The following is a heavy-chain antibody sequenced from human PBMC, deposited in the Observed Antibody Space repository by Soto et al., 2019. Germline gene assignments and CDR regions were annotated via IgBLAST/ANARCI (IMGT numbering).Heavy chain of an antibody. J-gene: IGHJ4*02. CDR3: ARNRITIFGVARPFDY. V-gene: IGHV4-31*03. CDR2: IYYSGST. Sequence: SETLSLTCTVSGGSISSGGYYWSWIRQHPGKGLEWIGYIYYSGSTYYNPSLRSRVTISVDTSKNQFSLKLSSVTAADTAVYYCARNRITIFGVARPFDYWGQGTLVTVSS. D-gene: IGHD3-3*01. CDR1: GGSISSGGYY.